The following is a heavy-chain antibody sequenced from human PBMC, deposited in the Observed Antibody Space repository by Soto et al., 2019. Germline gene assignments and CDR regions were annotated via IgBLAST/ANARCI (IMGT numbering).Heavy chain of an antibody. D-gene: IGHD3-3*01. J-gene: IGHJ4*02. CDR2: IDTSGST. Sequence: SETLSLTCTVSGGSISNYYCNWIRQPAGKGLEWIGRIDTSGSTNYNPSLKSRVTMSVDTSKQEFSLKLSSVTAADTALYYCARVGQDFWSGPVDDWGRGALVTVS. CDR3: ARVGQDFWSGPVDD. CDR1: GGSISNYY. V-gene: IGHV4-4*07.